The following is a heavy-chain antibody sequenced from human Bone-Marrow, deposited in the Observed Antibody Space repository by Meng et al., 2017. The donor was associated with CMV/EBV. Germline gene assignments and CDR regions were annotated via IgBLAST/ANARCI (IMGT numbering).Heavy chain of an antibody. CDR1: GFTFSSYS. Sequence: GGSLRLSCAASGFTFSSYSMNWVRQAPGKGLEWVSSISSSSSYIYYADSVKGRFTISRDNSKNNLDLQMNSLRPEDTAVYYCARDGTVGASRGVYYYYYGMDVWGQGTTVTVSS. CDR3: ARDGTVGASRGVYYYYYGMDV. V-gene: IGHV3-21*01. J-gene: IGHJ6*02. D-gene: IGHD1-26*01. CDR2: ISSSSSYI.